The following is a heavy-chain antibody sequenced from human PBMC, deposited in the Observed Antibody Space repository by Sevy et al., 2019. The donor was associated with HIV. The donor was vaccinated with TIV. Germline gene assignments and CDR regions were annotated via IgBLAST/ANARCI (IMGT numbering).Heavy chain of an antibody. CDR3: ARDGRGISAFDI. V-gene: IGHV3-23*01. Sequence: GGSLRLSCAAYEFTFSSHAVSWVRQAPGKGLEWVSAISGNGENTHYADSVRGRFTIPRDNFKNTLYLQMNSLRGEDTAVYYCARDGRGISAFDIWGQGTMVTVSS. CDR2: ISGNGENT. CDR1: EFTFSSHA. J-gene: IGHJ3*02. D-gene: IGHD3-3*02.